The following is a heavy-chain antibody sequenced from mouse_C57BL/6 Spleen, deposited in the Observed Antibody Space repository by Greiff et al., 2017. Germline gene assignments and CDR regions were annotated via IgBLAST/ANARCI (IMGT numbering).Heavy chain of an antibody. J-gene: IGHJ3*01. V-gene: IGHV5-4*01. D-gene: IGHD2-4*01. Sequence: EVQGVESGGGLVKPGGSLKLSCAASGFTFSSYAMSWVRQTPEKRLEWVATISDGGSYTYYPDNVKGRFTISRDNAKNNLYLQMSHLKSEDTAMYYCARDLYYDYDGRFAYWGQGTLVTVSA. CDR3: ARDLYYDYDGRFAY. CDR1: GFTFSSYA. CDR2: ISDGGSYT.